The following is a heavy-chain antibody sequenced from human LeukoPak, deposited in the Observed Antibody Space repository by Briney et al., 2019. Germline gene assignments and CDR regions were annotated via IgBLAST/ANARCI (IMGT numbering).Heavy chain of an antibody. D-gene: IGHD4-11*01. CDR2: IDPSDSYT. CDR1: GYSFTSYW. Sequence: GESLKISCKGSGYSFTSYWISWVRQMPGKGLEWMGRIDPSDSYTNYSPSFQGHVTISADKSISTAFLQWSSLKPSDTAMYYCAGRGSNSDNWGEEPLVTLSP. J-gene: IGHJ4*02. V-gene: IGHV5-10-1*01. CDR3: AGRGSNSDN.